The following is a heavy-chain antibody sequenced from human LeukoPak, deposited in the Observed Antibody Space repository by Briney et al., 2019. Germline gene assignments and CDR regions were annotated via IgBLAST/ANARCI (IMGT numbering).Heavy chain of an antibody. CDR2: IIPIFGTA. V-gene: IGHV1-69*05. Sequence: SVKFSCKASGGTFISYAISWVRQAPGQGLEWMGGIIPIFGTANYAQKFQGRVTITTDEYTSTAYMELSSLRSEDTAVYYCARVVVVTANWFDPWGQGTLVTVSS. CDR1: GGTFISYA. J-gene: IGHJ5*02. D-gene: IGHD2-21*02. CDR3: ARVVVVTANWFDP.